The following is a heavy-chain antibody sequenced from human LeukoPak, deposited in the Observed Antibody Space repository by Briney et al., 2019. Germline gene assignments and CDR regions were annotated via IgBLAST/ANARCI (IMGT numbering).Heavy chain of an antibody. J-gene: IGHJ4*02. CDR2: ISSSSSYI. Sequence: PGGSLRLSCAASGFTFSSYSMNWVRQAPGKGLEWVSSISSSSSYIYYADLVKGRFTISRDNAKNSLYLQMNSLRAEDTAVYYCARAGHLTGRYYFDYWGQGTLVTVSS. CDR3: ARAGHLTGRYYFDY. V-gene: IGHV3-21*01. CDR1: GFTFSSYS. D-gene: IGHD1-20*01.